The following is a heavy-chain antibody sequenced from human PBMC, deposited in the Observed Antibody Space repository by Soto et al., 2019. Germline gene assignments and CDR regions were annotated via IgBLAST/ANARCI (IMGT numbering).Heavy chain of an antibody. J-gene: IGHJ4*02. V-gene: IGHV3-23*01. Sequence: GSLRLSCAASGFTFNNYAMNWVRQAPGKGLEWVATISATGGSTYYADSVKGRFTISRDNSKNTLYLQMNGLRVEDTAVYYCAKDRLAGNSDYXGQGTQVTVSS. CDR2: ISATGGST. CDR3: AKDRLAGNSDY. CDR1: GFTFNNYA.